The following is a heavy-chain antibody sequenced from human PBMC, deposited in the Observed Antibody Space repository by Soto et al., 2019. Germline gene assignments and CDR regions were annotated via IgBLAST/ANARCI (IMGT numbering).Heavy chain of an antibody. V-gene: IGHV4-31*03. CDR1: GGSISSGGYY. J-gene: IGHJ4*02. CDR2: IYYSGST. D-gene: IGHD3-3*01. CDR3: ARGLTYYDFWSGEFFDY. Sequence: SETLSLTCTVSGGSISSGGYYWSWIRQHPGKGLEWIGYIYYSGSTYYNPSLKSRVTISVDTSKNQFSLKLSSVTAADTAVYYCARGLTYYDFWSGEFFDYWGQGTLVTVSS.